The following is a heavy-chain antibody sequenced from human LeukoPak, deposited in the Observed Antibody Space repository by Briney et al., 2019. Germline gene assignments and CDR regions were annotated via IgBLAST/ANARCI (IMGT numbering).Heavy chain of an antibody. CDR1: GFTLSSCA. J-gene: IGHJ4*02. CDR2: ISANGNTI. Sequence: GGSLRLSCAASGFTLSSCAMSWVRQAPGKGLEWVSIISANGNTINYADSVKGRFTISKDSSKNTLYLQMNSLRAEDTAVYYCGKNRYTYGQDCDYWGQGTLVIVSS. D-gene: IGHD5-18*01. V-gene: IGHV3-23*01. CDR3: GKNRYTYGQDCDY.